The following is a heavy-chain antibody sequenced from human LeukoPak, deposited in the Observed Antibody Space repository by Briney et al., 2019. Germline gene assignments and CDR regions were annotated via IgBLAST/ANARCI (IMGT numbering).Heavy chain of an antibody. J-gene: IGHJ4*02. CDR2: IIPILGIA. Sequence: GASVKVSCKASGYTFNSSYMHWVRQAPGQGLEWMGRIIPILGIANYAQKFQGRVTITADKSTSTAYMELSSLRSEDTAVYYCASRRDGYNPFDYWGQGTLVTVSS. V-gene: IGHV1-69*02. CDR1: GYTFNSSY. D-gene: IGHD5-24*01. CDR3: ASRRDGYNPFDY.